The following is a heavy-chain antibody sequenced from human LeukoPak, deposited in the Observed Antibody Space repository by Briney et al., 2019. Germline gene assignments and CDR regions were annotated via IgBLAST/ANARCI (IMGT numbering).Heavy chain of an antibody. Sequence: GGSLRLSCAASGFTFSNYAMSWVRQAPGKGLEWVSTLSGTGGSTYYADSVKGRFTISRDNSKNTLYLQMNSLRAEDTAVYYCAKDLSSGWTWGAFDIWGQGTMVTVSS. V-gene: IGHV3-23*01. D-gene: IGHD6-19*01. CDR1: GFTFSNYA. CDR3: AKDLSSGWTWGAFDI. CDR2: LSGTGGST. J-gene: IGHJ3*02.